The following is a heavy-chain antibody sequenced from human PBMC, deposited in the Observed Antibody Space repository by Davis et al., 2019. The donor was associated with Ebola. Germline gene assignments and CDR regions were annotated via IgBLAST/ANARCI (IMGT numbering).Heavy chain of an antibody. Sequence: GESLKISCAASGFTFSSYSMNWVRQAPGKGLEWVSSISSSSSYIYYADSVKGRFTISRDNAKNSLYLQMNSLRAEDTAVYYCARSPVPYYYYMDVWGKGTTVTVSS. CDR2: ISSSSSYI. CDR1: GFTFSSYS. J-gene: IGHJ6*03. V-gene: IGHV3-21*01. CDR3: ARSPVPYYYYMDV.